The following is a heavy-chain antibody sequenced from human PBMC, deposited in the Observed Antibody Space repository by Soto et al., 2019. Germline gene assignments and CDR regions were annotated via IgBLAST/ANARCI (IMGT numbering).Heavy chain of an antibody. D-gene: IGHD5-18*01. CDR3: ARAQKWRQLSLNVFDL. V-gene: IGHV3-74*01. CDR2: ITGAGDGT. Sequence: AGSMRLSCVASGFTIENSVMHWVRQTPGKGLMSVSRITGAGDGTLYADSVQGRFTISRDNANNTVYLHMTGLRVEETAVYYCARAQKWRQLSLNVFDLWGQGTTATVPS. J-gene: IGHJ3*01. CDR1: GFTIENSV.